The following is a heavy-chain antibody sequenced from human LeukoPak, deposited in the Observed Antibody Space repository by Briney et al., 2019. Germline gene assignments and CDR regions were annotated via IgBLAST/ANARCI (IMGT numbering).Heavy chain of an antibody. Sequence: GGSLRLSCADSGFTFSDYYMSWVRQAPGKGLEWVSHISSSGRTIYYADSVKGRFTISRDNAKNSLYLQMNSLRAEDTAVYYCARPDCSSTSCYEFDSWGQGTLVTVSS. D-gene: IGHD2-2*01. V-gene: IGHV3-11*04. CDR1: GFTFSDYY. CDR3: ARPDCSSTSCYEFDS. CDR2: ISSSGRTI. J-gene: IGHJ4*02.